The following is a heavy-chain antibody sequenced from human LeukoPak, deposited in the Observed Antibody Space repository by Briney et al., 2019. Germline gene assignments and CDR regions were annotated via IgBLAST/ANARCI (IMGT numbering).Heavy chain of an antibody. J-gene: IGHJ4*02. V-gene: IGHV3-48*01. CDR3: ARGNNYYDSSGYYY. CDR1: GFTFSSYS. D-gene: IGHD3-22*01. Sequence: GGSLRLSCAASGFTFSSYSMNWVRQAPGKGLEWVSYISSSSSTIYYADSVKGRFTISRDNSKNTLYLQMNSLRAEDTAVYYCARGNNYYDSSGYYYWGQGTLVTVSS. CDR2: ISSSSSTI.